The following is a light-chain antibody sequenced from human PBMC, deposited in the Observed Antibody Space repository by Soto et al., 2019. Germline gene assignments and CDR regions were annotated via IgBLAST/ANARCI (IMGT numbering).Light chain of an antibody. Sequence: EIVLTQSPATLSLSPGDRATLSCRASQSVDRYLAWYQEKPGQAPRLLIYDTSDRATGIPDRFSGSGSGTDFTLTISSLEPEDFAVYYCQQGSNWYTFGQGIKLEIK. V-gene: IGKV3-11*01. J-gene: IGKJ2*01. CDR1: QSVDRY. CDR2: DTS. CDR3: QQGSNWYT.